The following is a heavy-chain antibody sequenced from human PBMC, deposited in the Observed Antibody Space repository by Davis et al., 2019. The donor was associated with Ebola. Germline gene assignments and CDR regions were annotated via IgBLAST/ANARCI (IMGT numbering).Heavy chain of an antibody. Sequence: ASVTVSRKASGYTFTGYQMHWVRQAPAQGLAGMGWINPNSGGTNYAQKFQGWVTITRDTSIRTAYMELSRLRSDDTAVYYCARGRIAAAGTAGDYYYGMDVWGQGTTVTVSS. CDR3: ARGRIAAAGTAGDYYYGMDV. V-gene: IGHV1-2*04. D-gene: IGHD6-13*01. CDR2: INPNSGGT. CDR1: GYTFTGYQ. J-gene: IGHJ6*02.